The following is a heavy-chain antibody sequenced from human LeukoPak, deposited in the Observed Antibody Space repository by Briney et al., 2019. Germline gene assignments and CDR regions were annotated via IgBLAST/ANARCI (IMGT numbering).Heavy chain of an antibody. Sequence: GGSLRHSCAASGFTFSSYWMSWVREATGRGVEWVANIKQDGSEKYYVDSVKGRFIISRDNAKNSLYLQMNSLSAEDTAVYYCTRDLTVAVDYWGQGTLVTVSS. CDR3: TRDLTVAVDY. D-gene: IGHD4-23*01. V-gene: IGHV3-7*01. CDR2: IKQDGSEK. J-gene: IGHJ4*02. CDR1: GFTFSSYW.